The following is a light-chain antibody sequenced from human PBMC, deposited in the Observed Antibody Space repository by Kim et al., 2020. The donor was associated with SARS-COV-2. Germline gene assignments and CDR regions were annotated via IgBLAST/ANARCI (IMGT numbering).Light chain of an antibody. J-gene: IGKJ4*02. CDR2: GAS. V-gene: IGKV3-15*01. CDR1: QSINNN. Sequence: VSPGEGVTLSCRASQSINNNLAWYHQKPGQAPRLVIYGASTRATGIPARFSGSGSGTEFTLTISSLQPEDSAVYYCQQYYLWPRTFGVGTKVDVK. CDR3: QQYYLWPRT.